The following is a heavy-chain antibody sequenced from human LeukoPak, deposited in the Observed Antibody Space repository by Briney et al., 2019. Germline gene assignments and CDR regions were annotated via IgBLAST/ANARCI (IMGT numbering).Heavy chain of an antibody. V-gene: IGHV3-30*02. CDR3: ARDPLRGRAAAGSDY. D-gene: IGHD6-13*01. Sequence: GGSLRLSCAASGFTFSSYGMHWVRQAPGKGLEWVAFIRSDGSIKYYADSVKGRFTISRDNSKNTLYLQMNSLRAEDTAVYYCARDPLRGRAAAGSDYWGQGTLVTVSS. CDR2: IRSDGSIK. CDR1: GFTFSSYG. J-gene: IGHJ4*02.